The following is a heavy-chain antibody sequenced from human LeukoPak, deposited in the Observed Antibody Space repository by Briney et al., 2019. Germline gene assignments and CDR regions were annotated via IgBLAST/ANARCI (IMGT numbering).Heavy chain of an antibody. CDR1: GFTFSNYW. D-gene: IGHD2-8*01. CDR2: IKQDGSEK. Sequence: GGSLRLSRAASGFTFSNYWMSWVRQAPGKGLEWVANIKQDGSEKFYVDSVKGRFTISRDNAKNSLYLQMNSLRAEDTAFYHCVFSSYGPYLYGINIWGHGTMVTVSS. CDR3: VFSSYGPYLYGINI. V-gene: IGHV3-7*03. J-gene: IGHJ3*02.